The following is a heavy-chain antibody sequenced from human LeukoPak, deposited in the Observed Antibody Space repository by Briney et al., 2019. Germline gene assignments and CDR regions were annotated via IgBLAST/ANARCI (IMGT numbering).Heavy chain of an antibody. V-gene: IGHV4-30-2*01. Sequence: PSQTLSLTCAVSGGSISSGGYSWSWIRQPPGKGLEWIGYIYHSGSTYYNPPLKSRVTISVDRSKNQFSLKLSSVTAADTAVYYCARGGSSGGSWGLEYFQHWGQGTLVTVSS. J-gene: IGHJ1*01. CDR1: GGSISSGGYS. CDR2: IYHSGST. D-gene: IGHD2-15*01. CDR3: ARGGSSGGSWGLEYFQH.